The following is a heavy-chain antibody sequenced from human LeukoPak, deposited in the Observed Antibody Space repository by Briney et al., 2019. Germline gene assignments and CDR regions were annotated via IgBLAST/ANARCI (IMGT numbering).Heavy chain of an antibody. D-gene: IGHD1-14*01. CDR3: ARDMVNHSYYYYYGMDV. CDR1: GGSISSGGYY. V-gene: IGHV4-31*03. CDR2: IYYSGST. J-gene: IGHJ6*02. Sequence: PSETLSLTCTVSGGSISSGGYYWSWIRQHPGKGLEWIGYIYYSGSTCYNPSLKSRVTISVDTSKNQFSLKLSSVTAADTAVYYCARDMVNHSYYYYYGMDVWGQGTTVTVSS.